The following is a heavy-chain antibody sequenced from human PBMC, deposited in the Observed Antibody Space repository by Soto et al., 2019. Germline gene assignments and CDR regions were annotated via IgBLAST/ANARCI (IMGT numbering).Heavy chain of an antibody. CDR1: DGSIRSHF. Sequence: QVQLQESGPGLVKPSETLSLTCTVSDGSIRSHFWSWIRQPPGKGLEWIGYIYYSGSTNYSPSLKSRVTISVDTSKNQFSLKLSSVTAADTAVYFCARHEWDYGDYRNPFDIWGQGTLVTVSS. D-gene: IGHD4-17*01. CDR3: ARHEWDYGDYRNPFDI. CDR2: IYYSGST. V-gene: IGHV4-59*08. J-gene: IGHJ3*02.